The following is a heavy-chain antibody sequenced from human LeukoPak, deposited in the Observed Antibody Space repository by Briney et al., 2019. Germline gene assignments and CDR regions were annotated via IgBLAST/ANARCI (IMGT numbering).Heavy chain of an antibody. CDR3: ARELLYHYYEY. J-gene: IGHJ4*02. CDR2: ISSTSIYK. Sequence: GGSLRLSCAASGFTFSSYSMNWVRQAPGKGLEWVSYISSTSIYKYYADSVKGRFTISRDNAKDSLFLQMNSLRAEDTAIYYCARELLYHYYEYWGQGTLVTVSA. CDR1: GFTFSSYS. V-gene: IGHV3-21*01. D-gene: IGHD2-2*01.